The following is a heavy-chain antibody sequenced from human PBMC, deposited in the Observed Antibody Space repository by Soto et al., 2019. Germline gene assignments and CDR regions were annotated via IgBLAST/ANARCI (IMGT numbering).Heavy chain of an antibody. D-gene: IGHD3-3*01. CDR3: ARAITIFGVVKWFDP. J-gene: IGHJ5*02. CDR1: GYSFTSYW. V-gene: IGHV5-51*01. CDR2: IYPGDSDT. Sequence: PGESLKISCKGSGYSFTSYWIGWVRQMPGKGLEWMGIIYPGDSDTRYSPSFQGQVTSSADKSISTAYLQWSSLKASDTAMYYCARAITIFGVVKWFDPWGQGTLVTVSS.